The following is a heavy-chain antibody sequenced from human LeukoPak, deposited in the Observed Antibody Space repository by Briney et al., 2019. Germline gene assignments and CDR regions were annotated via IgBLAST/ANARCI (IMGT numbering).Heavy chain of an antibody. CDR2: IFYTWST. J-gene: IGHJ4*02. V-gene: IGHV4-39*01. CDR1: GASIRSSTYY. D-gene: IGHD3-16*01. CDR3: ARLLRPLAGHFDY. Sequence: PSETLSLTCTVSGASIRSSTYYWGWVRQPPGKGLEWIGSIFYTWSTYYNLSLKSRVTISVDTSKNQCSLKLTSVTAADRAIYYCARLLRPLAGHFDYWGQGTLVTVSS.